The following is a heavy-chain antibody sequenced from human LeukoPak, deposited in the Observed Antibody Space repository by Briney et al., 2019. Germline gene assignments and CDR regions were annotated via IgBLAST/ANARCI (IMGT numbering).Heavy chain of an antibody. J-gene: IGHJ4*02. D-gene: IGHD3-3*01. CDR3: ATGAIFGASDWGPFDY. CDR2: ISAYNGNT. CDR1: GYTFTSYG. Sequence: ASVKASCNASGYTFTSYGISWVRQAPGQGLEWMGWISAYNGNTNYAQKLQGRVTMTEDTSTDTAYMELSSLRSEDTAVYYCATGAIFGASDWGPFDYWGQGTLVTVSS. V-gene: IGHV1-18*01.